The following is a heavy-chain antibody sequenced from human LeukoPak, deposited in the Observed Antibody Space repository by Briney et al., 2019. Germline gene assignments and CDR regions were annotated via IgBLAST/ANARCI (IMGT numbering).Heavy chain of an antibody. Sequence: SETLSLTCTVSGYSISNGYYWSWIRQPPGKGLEWIGYIYYSGSTNYNPSLKSRVTISVDTSKNQFSLKLSSVTAADTAVYYCARTTEAHSWRTRYYDYYMDVWGKGTTVTVSS. CDR2: IYYSGST. CDR1: GYSISNGYY. J-gene: IGHJ6*03. D-gene: IGHD6-13*01. V-gene: IGHV4-61*01. CDR3: ARTTEAHSWRTRYYDYYMDV.